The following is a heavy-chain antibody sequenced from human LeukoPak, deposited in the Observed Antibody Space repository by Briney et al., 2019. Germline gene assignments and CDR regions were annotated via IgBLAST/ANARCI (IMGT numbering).Heavy chain of an antibody. J-gene: IGHJ4*02. CDR2: ISSSGSNI. D-gene: IGHD6-6*01. Sequence: GGSLRLSCAVSGFTFSIYTMNWVRQAPGKGLEWVSSISSSGSNIYHADSVKGRFTISRDNAKNSLYLQMNSLRAEDTAVYYCARGRPFDYWGQGTLSPSPQ. V-gene: IGHV3-21*01. CDR3: ARGRPFDY. CDR1: GFTFSIYT.